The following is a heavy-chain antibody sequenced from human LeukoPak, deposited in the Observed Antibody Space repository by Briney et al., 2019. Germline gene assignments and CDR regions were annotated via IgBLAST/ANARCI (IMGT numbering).Heavy chain of an antibody. D-gene: IGHD6-19*01. J-gene: IGHJ4*02. V-gene: IGHV1-24*01. CDR1: GYTLTELS. CDR2: FDPKDGET. Sequence: ASVKVSCKVSGYTLTELSMHWVRQAPGKGLEWMGGFDPKDGETIYAQKFQGRVTMTEDTSTDTAYMELSSLRSEDTAVYYCATDLRRGNYEWLVLRWGQGTLVTVSS. CDR3: ATDLRRGNYEWLVLR.